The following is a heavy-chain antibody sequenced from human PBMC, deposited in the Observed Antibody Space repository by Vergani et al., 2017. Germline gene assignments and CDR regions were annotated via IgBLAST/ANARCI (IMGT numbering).Heavy chain of an antibody. CDR2: ISYDGSNK. D-gene: IGHD5-12*01. CDR3: ARESRSGLRGALDY. CDR1: GFTFSSYA. J-gene: IGHJ4*02. V-gene: IGHV3-30-3*01. Sequence: QVQLVESGGGVVQPGRSLRLSCAASGFTFSSYAMHWVRQAPGKGLEWVAVISYDGSNKYYADSVKGRFTISRDNSKNTLYLQMNSLRAEDTAVYYCARESRSGLRGALDYWGQGTLSPSPQ.